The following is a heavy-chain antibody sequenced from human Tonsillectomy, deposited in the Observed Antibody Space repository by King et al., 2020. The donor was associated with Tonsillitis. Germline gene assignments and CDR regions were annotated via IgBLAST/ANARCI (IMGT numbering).Heavy chain of an antibody. CDR1: GGSFSGYY. CDR3: AREAGPLLTFGGVNPPWFDP. D-gene: IGHD3-16*01. CDR2: INHSGST. V-gene: IGHV4-34*01. Sequence: VQLQQWGAGLLKPSETLSLTCAVYGGSFSGYYWSWIRQPPGKGLEWIGEINHSGSTNYNPSLKSRVTISVDTSKNQFSLKLSSVTAADTAVYYCAREAGPLLTFGGVNPPWFDPWGQGTLVTVSS. J-gene: IGHJ5*02.